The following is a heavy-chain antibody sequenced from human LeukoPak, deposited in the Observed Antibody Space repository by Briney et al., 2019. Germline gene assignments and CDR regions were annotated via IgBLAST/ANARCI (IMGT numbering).Heavy chain of an antibody. CDR1: GGSITTGTYY. Sequence: SQTLSLTCTASGGSITTGTYYLTWIRQSAGKGLDWIGLINPSGGTNYNPSLKSRLTISIYASKNQFSLKVSSVTAADTAVYYCATGGAPDCSVGACYSLDSWGQGTLVTVSS. CDR2: INPSGGT. CDR3: ATGGAPDCSVGACYSLDS. D-gene: IGHD2-15*01. V-gene: IGHV4-61*02. J-gene: IGHJ4*02.